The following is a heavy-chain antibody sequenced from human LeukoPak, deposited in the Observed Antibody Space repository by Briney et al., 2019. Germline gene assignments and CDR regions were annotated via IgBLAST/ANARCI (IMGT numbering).Heavy chain of an antibody. D-gene: IGHD5-18*01. CDR1: GLTVSSNY. J-gene: IGHJ3*02. V-gene: IGHV3-53*01. CDR2: IYSGGST. Sequence: PGGSLRLSCAASGLTVSSNYMSWVRQAPGKGLEWVSLIYSGGSTYYADSVKGRFTISRDNSKNTLYLQMNSLRAEDTAVYYCAGYTYGYLNAFDIWGQGKMVTVSS. CDR3: AGYTYGYLNAFDI.